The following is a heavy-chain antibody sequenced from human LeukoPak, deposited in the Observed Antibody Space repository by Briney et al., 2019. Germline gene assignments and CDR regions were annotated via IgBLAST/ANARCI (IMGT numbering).Heavy chain of an antibody. J-gene: IGHJ1*01. CDR1: GYTFTGYY. V-gene: IGHV1-2*02. D-gene: IGHD3-3*01. CDR3: ARDGLHYDFWSGYPNFQH. Sequence: ASVKVSCKASGYTFTGYYMHWVRQAPGQGLEWMGWINPNSGGTNYAQKFQGRVTMTRDTSISTAYMELSRLRSDDTAVYCCARDGLHYDFWSGYPNFQHWGQGTLVTVSS. CDR2: INPNSGGT.